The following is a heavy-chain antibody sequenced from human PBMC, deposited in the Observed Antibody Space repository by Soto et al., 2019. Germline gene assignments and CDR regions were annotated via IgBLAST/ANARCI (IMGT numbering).Heavy chain of an antibody. CDR3: ARQATGYYYGWFDP. J-gene: IGHJ5*02. CDR1: GGSISSSSYY. D-gene: IGHD3-22*01. Sequence: PSETLSLTCTVSGGSISSSSYYWGWIRQPPGKGLEWIGSIYYSGSTYYNPSLKSQVTISVDTSKDRFSLKLSSVTAADTAVYYCARQATGYYYGWFDPWGQGTLVTVSS. CDR2: IYYSGST. V-gene: IGHV4-39*01.